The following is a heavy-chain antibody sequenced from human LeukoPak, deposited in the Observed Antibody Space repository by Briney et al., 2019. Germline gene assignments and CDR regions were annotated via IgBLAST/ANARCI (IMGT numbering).Heavy chain of an antibody. J-gene: IGHJ4*02. V-gene: IGHV3-30*18. D-gene: IGHD1-1*01. CDR2: ISYDGSDK. Sequence: PGGSLRLSCAAPGFTFSGYGMHWVRQAPGKGLEWVAVISYDGSDKYYTDSVKGRFTISRDNSENTLYLQMNSLRTEDTAVYYCAKDKVERYYIDYWGQGTLVTVSS. CDR3: AKDKVERYYIDY. CDR1: GFTFSGYG.